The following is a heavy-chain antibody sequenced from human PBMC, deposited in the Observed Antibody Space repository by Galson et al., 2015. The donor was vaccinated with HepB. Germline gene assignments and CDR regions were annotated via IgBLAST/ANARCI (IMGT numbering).Heavy chain of an antibody. CDR1: GFTFSDFA. Sequence: SLRLSCAASGFTFSDFAMVWVRQAPGVGLEWVSTCGSANIKCYADSVKGRFTISRDNSRNTLYLQMNSLRAEDTAVYYCAKWRLSERWFDPWGQGTLVTVSS. CDR3: AKWRLSERWFDP. V-gene: IGHV3-23*01. J-gene: IGHJ5*02. D-gene: IGHD1-1*01. CDR2: CGSANIK.